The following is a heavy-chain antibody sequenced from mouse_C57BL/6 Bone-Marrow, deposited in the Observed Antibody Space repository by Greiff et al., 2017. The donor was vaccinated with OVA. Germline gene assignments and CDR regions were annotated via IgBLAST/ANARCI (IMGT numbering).Heavy chain of an antibody. CDR3: ARTPDGSSDGDY. V-gene: IGHV1-69*01. J-gene: IGHJ2*01. D-gene: IGHD1-1*01. Sequence: VKLQQPGAELVMPGASVKLSCKASGYTFTSYWMHWVKQRPGQGLEWIGEIDPSDSYTNYNQKFKGKSTLTVYKSSSTAYMQLSSLTSEDSAVFYCARTPDGSSDGDYGGQGTTLTVSS. CDR1: GYTFTSYW. CDR2: IDPSDSYT.